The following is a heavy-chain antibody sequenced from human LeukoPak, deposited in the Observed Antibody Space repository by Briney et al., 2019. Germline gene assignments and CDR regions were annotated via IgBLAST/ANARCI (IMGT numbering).Heavy chain of an antibody. Sequence: SETLSLTCTVSGGSISSYYGSWLRQPPGKGLEWIGYIYYSGSTNYNPSLRSRVTISVDTSKNQFSLKLSSVTGTDMFVYYCAREEAAAAEGCWYFDLWGHGTLVTVSS. CDR3: AREEAAAAEGCWYFDL. CDR2: IYYSGST. V-gene: IGHV4-59*01. J-gene: IGHJ2*01. D-gene: IGHD6-13*01. CDR1: GGSISSYY.